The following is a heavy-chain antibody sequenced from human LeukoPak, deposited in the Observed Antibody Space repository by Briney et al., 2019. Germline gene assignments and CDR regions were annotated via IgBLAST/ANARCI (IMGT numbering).Heavy chain of an antibody. Sequence: SETLSLTCAVSGYSINSGYCWGWIRQPPGKGLEWIGGIDHSGNTHYNPSLKNRVTISVDTSKNQFSLKLSSVTAADTAVYYCARTRYYYNSRSYGAPYYFDYWGQGTLVTVSS. D-gene: IGHD3-10*01. CDR2: IDHSGNT. CDR3: ARTRYYYNSRSYGAPYYFDY. J-gene: IGHJ4*02. CDR1: GYSINSGYC. V-gene: IGHV4-38-2*01.